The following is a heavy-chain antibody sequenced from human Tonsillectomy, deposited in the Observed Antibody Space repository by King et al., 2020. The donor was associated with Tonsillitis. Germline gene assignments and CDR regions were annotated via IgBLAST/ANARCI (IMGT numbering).Heavy chain of an antibody. CDR2: MNPNSGNT. Sequence: QLVQSGAEVKKPGASVKVSCKASGYTFTTYDIIWVRQATGQGLEWMGWMNPNSGNTDYAQKFQGRVTMTRNTSISTAYMELSSLRSDDTAVYYCARGRGSCSWYHYWGQGTLVTVSS. CDR3: ARGRGSCSWYHY. D-gene: IGHD6-13*01. V-gene: IGHV1-8*02. CDR1: GYTFTTYD. J-gene: IGHJ4*02.